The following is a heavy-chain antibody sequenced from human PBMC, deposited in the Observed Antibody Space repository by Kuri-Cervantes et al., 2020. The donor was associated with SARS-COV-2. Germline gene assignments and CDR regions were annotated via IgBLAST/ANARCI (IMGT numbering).Heavy chain of an antibody. V-gene: IGHV3-53*01. D-gene: IGHD3-10*01. CDR3: ANGAGLDY. J-gene: IGHJ4*02. Sequence: GESLKISCAASGFTVSSNYMSWVRQAPGKGLEWVSVIYSGGSTYYADSVKGRFTISRDNSKNTLYLQMNSLRAEDTAVYYCANGAGLDYWGQGNLVNGSS. CDR2: IYSGGST. CDR1: GFTVSSNY.